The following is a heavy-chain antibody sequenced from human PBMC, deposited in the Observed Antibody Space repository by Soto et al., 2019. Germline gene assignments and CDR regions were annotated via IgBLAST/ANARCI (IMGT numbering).Heavy chain of an antibody. V-gene: IGHV1-46*01. CDR2: INPSGGGT. Sequence: VTVNVSCKTSVYIKTRYHIHFVRKAPGQGLEWMGMINPSGGGTSYAQKFQGRVTVTRDTSTSTVYMELSSLRSEDMAVYYCARSGDSGGYYDYWGQETLVTVTS. CDR1: VYIKTRYH. J-gene: IGHJ4*02. D-gene: IGHD3-22*01. CDR3: ARSGDSGGYYDY.